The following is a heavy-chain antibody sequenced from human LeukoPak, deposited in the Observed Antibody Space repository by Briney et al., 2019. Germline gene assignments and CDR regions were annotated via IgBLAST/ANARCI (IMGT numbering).Heavy chain of an antibody. J-gene: IGHJ6*03. CDR2: IIPIFGTA. V-gene: IGHV1-69*13. CDR1: GGTFSSYA. CDR3: ARGPLTIFGVVANPHYMDV. D-gene: IGHD3-3*01. Sequence: SVRVSCKASGGTFSSYAISWVRQAPGQGLEWMGGIIPIFGTANYAQKFQGRVTITADESTSTAYMELGSLRSEDTAVYYCARGPLTIFGVVANPHYMDVWGKGTTVTVSS.